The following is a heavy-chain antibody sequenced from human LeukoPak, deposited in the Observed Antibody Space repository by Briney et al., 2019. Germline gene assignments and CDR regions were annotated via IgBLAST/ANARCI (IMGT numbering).Heavy chain of an antibody. D-gene: IGHD3-16*01. CDR2: INTDGSNT. Sequence: GGSLRLSCAASGFTFSNYWMHWVRQAPGKGLVWVSRINTDGSNTNYTDSVKGRFTISRDNAKNTLYLQMNSLRVEDTAVYYCARDRGGGGDYWGQGTLVTASS. V-gene: IGHV3-74*01. CDR1: GFTFSNYW. J-gene: IGHJ4*02. CDR3: ARDRGGGGDY.